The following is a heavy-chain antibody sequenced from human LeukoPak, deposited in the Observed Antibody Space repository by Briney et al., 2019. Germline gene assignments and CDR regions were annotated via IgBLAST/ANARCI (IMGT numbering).Heavy chain of an antibody. J-gene: IGHJ6*02. D-gene: IGHD6-6*01. V-gene: IGHV3-66*01. CDR3: ARDPRPSYYYGMDV. Sequence: GGSLRLSCAASGITFGTYAMNWVRQAPGKGLEWVSVIYSGGSTYYADSVKGRFTISRDNSKNTLYLQMNSQRAEDTAVYYCARDPRPSYYYGMDVWGQGTTVTVSS. CDR2: IYSGGST. CDR1: GITFGTYA.